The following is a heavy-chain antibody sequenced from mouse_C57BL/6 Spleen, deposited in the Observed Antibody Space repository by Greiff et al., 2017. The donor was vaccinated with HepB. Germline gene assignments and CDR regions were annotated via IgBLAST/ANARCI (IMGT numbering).Heavy chain of an antibody. CDR3: ARSGYPAWFAY. Sequence: QVQLQQPGAELVRPGSSVKLSCKASGYTFTSYWMDWVKQRPGQGLEWIGNIYPSDSETHYNQKFKDKATLTVDKSSSRAYMQLSSLASEDSAVYYCARSGYPAWFAYWGQGTLVTVSA. CDR2: IYPSDSET. J-gene: IGHJ3*01. D-gene: IGHD3-1*01. V-gene: IGHV1-61*01. CDR1: GYTFTSYW.